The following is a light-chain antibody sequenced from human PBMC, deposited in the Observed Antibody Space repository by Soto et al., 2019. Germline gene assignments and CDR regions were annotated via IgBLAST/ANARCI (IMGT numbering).Light chain of an antibody. V-gene: IGKV3-15*01. Sequence: EIVMTQSPVILSVSPGERATLSCRASQSVGTNLAWYQQKPGQAPRLLISGAATRATGIPARFSGRGSGTEFTLTVSSLQYEDFEVYYCQQYNNWPRTLGQGTKVDIK. CDR3: QQYNNWPRT. CDR2: GAA. CDR1: QSVGTN. J-gene: IGKJ1*01.